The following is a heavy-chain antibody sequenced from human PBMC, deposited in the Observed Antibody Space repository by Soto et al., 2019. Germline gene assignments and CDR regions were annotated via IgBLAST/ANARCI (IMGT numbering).Heavy chain of an antibody. CDR2: IYYSGST. J-gene: IGHJ4*02. D-gene: IGHD3-22*01. V-gene: IGHV4-30-4*01. CDR1: GGSISSGDYY. Sequence: PSETLSLTCTVSGGSISSGDYYWSWIRQPPGKGLEWIGYIYYSGSTYYNPSLKSRVTISVDTSKNQFSLKLSSVTAADTAVYYCARETLRKDSSGSNSDYWGQGTLVTVYS. CDR3: ARETLRKDSSGSNSDY.